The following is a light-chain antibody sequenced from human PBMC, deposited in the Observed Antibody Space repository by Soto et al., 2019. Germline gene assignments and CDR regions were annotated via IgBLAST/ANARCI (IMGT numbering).Light chain of an antibody. Sequence: DIQMTQSPSSLSASVGDRVTITCRASQGISSYLAWYQQKPGKVPKLLIYAASTLQSGVPSRFSGSGSETAFTLTISSLQPEDVETYYCQKYNSAPWTFGQGTKVEIK. CDR1: QGISSY. CDR2: AAS. V-gene: IGKV1-27*01. J-gene: IGKJ1*01. CDR3: QKYNSAPWT.